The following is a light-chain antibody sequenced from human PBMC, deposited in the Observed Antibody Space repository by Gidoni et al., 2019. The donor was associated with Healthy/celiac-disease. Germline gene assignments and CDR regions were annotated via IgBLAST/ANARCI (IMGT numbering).Light chain of an antibody. V-gene: IGKV1-5*03. CDR3: QQYNSYPC. CDR2: KAS. CDR1: QSISSW. Sequence: DIQMTQSPSTLSASVGDRVTITCRASQSISSWLAWYQQKPGKAPKLLIYKASSLESGVPSRFSGSGSGTEFTLTISSLQPDDFATYYCQQYNSYPCFGPXTKVDIK. J-gene: IGKJ3*01.